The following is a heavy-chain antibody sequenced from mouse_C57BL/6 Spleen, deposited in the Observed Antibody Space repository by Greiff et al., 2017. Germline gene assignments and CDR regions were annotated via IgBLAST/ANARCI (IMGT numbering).Heavy chain of an antibody. J-gene: IGHJ4*01. CDR2: IDTSDSET. D-gene: IGHD2-4*01. CDR3: ARGGGLRRGDYAMDY. CDR1: GYTFTSYW. Sequence: VQLQQPGAELVRPGSSVKLSCKASGYTFTSYWMHWVKQRPIQGLEWIGNIDTSDSETHYNQKFKDKATLTVDKSSSTAYMQLSSLTSEDSAVYYCARGGGLRRGDYAMDYWGQGTSVTVSS. V-gene: IGHV1-52*01.